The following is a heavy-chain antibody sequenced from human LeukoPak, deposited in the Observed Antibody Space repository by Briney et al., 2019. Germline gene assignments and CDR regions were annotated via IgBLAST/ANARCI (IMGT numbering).Heavy chain of an antibody. D-gene: IGHD3-3*02. J-gene: IGHJ4*02. Sequence: GGSLRLSCVGSGVILRDHAVHWVRQVPGKGLEWVSGIYWSGVGIDYADSVKGRFTTSRDNAKNSLYLQMNSLRVEDTALYYCTKDVLAGGLVHWGQGSLVTVSS. CDR3: TKDVLAGGLVH. CDR2: IYWSGVGI. CDR1: GVILRDHA. V-gene: IGHV3-9*01.